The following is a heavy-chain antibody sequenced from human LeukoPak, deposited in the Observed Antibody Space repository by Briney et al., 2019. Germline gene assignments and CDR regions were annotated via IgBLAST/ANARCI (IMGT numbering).Heavy chain of an antibody. D-gene: IGHD1-20*01. V-gene: IGHV3-11*01. J-gene: IGHJ4*02. CDR3: ARRRYNWNAIDY. Sequence: GGSLRLSCAASGFTFSDYYMSWIRLAPGKGLEWVSYISSSGNIIYYADSVKGRFTISRDNAKNSLYLQMNSLRAEDTAVYYCARRRYNWNAIDYWGQGTLVTVSS. CDR1: GFTFSDYY. CDR2: ISSSGNII.